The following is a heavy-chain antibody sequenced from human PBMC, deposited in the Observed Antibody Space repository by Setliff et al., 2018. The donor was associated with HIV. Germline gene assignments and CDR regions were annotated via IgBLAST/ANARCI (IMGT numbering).Heavy chain of an antibody. D-gene: IGHD1-1*01. J-gene: IGHJ4*02. V-gene: IGHV4-39*01. CDR2: LYSGGST. Sequence: SETLSLTCTVSGGSISSTSYYWAWLRQPPGKGLEWIGSLYSGGSTYYTPSLSSRITMSVRTAKNQFSLNLTSVTAADTAVYYCARLRTGTTDYWGQGTLVTVSS. CDR1: GGSISSTSYY. CDR3: ARLRTGTTDY.